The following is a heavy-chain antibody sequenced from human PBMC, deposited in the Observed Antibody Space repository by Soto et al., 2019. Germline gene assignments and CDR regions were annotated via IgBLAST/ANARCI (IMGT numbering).Heavy chain of an antibody. Sequence: PSETLSLTCTVSGGSISSSSYYWGWIRQPPGKGLEWIGSIYYSGSTYYNPSLKSRVTISVDTSKNQFSLKLSSVTAADTAVYYCARKNSSSWYMFYYYGMDVWGQGTTVTVSS. CDR3: ARKNSSSWYMFYYYGMDV. D-gene: IGHD6-13*01. J-gene: IGHJ6*02. CDR2: IYYSGST. CDR1: GGSISSSSYY. V-gene: IGHV4-39*01.